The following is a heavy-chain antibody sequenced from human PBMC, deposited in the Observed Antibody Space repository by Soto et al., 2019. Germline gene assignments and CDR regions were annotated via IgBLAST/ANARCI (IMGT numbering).Heavy chain of an antibody. Sequence: GGSLRLSCAASGFTFSSYEMNWVRQAPGKGLEWVSYISSSGSTIYYADSVKGRFTISRDNAKNSLYLQMNSLRAEDTGVFNCARALPRNSGGYDYWGQGTLGTVSS. J-gene: IGHJ4*02. D-gene: IGHD1-26*01. CDR1: GFTFSSYE. CDR2: ISSSGSTI. CDR3: ARALPRNSGGYDY. V-gene: IGHV3-48*03.